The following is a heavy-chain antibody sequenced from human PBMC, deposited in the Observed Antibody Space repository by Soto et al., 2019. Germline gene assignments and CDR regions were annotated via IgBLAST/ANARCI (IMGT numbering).Heavy chain of an antibody. CDR2: ISYDGSNK. Sequence: QVQLVESGGGVVQPGRSLRLSCAASGFTFSSYAMHWVRQAPGKGLEWVAVISYDGSNKYYADSVKGRFTISRDNSKNPLHLQMNSLRAAETAVYYCARDGGGSLYSSRFDPWGQGTLVTVCS. CDR3: ARDGGGSLYSSRFDP. D-gene: IGHD3-16*01. V-gene: IGHV3-30-3*01. CDR1: GFTFSSYA. J-gene: IGHJ5*02.